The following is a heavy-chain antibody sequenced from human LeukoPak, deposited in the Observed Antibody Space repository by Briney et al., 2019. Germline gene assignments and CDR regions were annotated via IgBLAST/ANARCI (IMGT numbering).Heavy chain of an antibody. D-gene: IGHD3-9*01. CDR2: IYYSGST. V-gene: IGHV4-39*01. CDR1: GGSISSSNYY. J-gene: IGHJ6*02. Sequence: PSETLSLTCTVSGGSISSSNYYWGWIRQPPGKGLEWIGSIYYSGSTYYNPSLKSGVTISVDTSNNQFSLKLSSVTAADTAVYYCARQSSDILTGYYRGPYYYYGMDVWGQGTTATVSS. CDR3: ARQSSDILTGYYRGPYYYYGMDV.